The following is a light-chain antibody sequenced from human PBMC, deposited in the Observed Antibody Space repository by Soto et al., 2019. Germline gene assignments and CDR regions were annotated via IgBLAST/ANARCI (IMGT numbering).Light chain of an antibody. J-gene: IGLJ1*01. Sequence: SYVLAQPPSVSVAPGQAARITCGGNNIGTQRVHWYQQRPGQAPVLVVYDNSDRPSGIPERFSGSTSGNTATLTISRVEAGDEADYYCQVWDSRSDHYVFGSGTKLTVL. CDR2: DNS. CDR1: NIGTQR. V-gene: IGLV3-21*02. CDR3: QVWDSRSDHYV.